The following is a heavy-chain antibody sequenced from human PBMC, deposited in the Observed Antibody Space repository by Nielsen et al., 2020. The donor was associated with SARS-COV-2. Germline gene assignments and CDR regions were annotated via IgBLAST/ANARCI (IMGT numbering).Heavy chain of an antibody. D-gene: IGHD6-19*01. Sequence: ASVKVSCKASGYTFTSYGISWVRQAPGQGLEWMGWISAYNGNTNYAQKLQGKVTMTTDTSTSTAYMELRSLRSDDTAVYYCARDREQWLVTPARHWGQGTLVTVSP. J-gene: IGHJ4*01. CDR2: ISAYNGNT. CDR1: GYTFTSYG. V-gene: IGHV1-18*01. CDR3: ARDREQWLVTPARH.